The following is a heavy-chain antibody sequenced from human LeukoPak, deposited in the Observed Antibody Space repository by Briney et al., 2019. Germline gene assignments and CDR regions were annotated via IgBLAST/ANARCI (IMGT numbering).Heavy chain of an antibody. Sequence: GGSLRLSCVVSGFTFSSYAMSWVRQAPGKGLEWVSSISAVGAGTYYGESVKGRFTISRDNSKNILYLQMSSPRAEDTAVYYCARISTSSYSDYWGQGSLVTVSS. CDR2: ISAVGAGT. J-gene: IGHJ4*02. D-gene: IGHD2/OR15-2a*01. V-gene: IGHV3-23*01. CDR1: GFTFSSYA. CDR3: ARISTSSYSDY.